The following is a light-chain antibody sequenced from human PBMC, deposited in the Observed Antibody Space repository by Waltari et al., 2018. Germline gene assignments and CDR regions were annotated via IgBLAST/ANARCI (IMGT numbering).Light chain of an antibody. CDR2: QVS. CDR1: QSLVHSNGNTY. Sequence: DVVMTQSPLSLPITPGQPASISCRSSQSLVHSNGNTYLSWYQQKPGQPPRLLIYQVSNRYSGVPDRFSGSVAGTDFTLKISRVEAEDVGVYYCGQGAHLPTFGQGTKVEIK. J-gene: IGKJ1*01. CDR3: GQGAHLPT. V-gene: IGKV2-30*02.